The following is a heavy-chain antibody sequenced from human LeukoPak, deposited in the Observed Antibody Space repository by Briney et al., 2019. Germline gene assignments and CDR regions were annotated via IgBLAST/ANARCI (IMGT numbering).Heavy chain of an antibody. CDR2: ISLDGKND. J-gene: IGHJ4*02. V-gene: IGHV3-30*04. D-gene: IGHD7-27*01. CDR1: GFTFSNYS. CDR3: AGGPGFTGPLYY. Sequence: GESLRLSCAAYGFTFSNYSMHWIRQPPGKGLQWMAVISLDGKNDYYADSVKGRFTISRDNLSNTLYLQTISLRAADTAVFYCAGGPGFTGPLYYWGQGTLVTVSS.